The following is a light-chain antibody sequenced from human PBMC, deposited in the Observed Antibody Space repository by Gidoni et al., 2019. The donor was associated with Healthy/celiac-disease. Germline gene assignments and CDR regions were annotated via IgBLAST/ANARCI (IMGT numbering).Light chain of an antibody. V-gene: IGLV2-8*01. Sequence: QSALTHPPSSSGSPGQSVTISCTGTSSDVGGYHYVPWYQQHPGKAPNLIIYEVSNQPSGVPDRFSGSKSGNTASLTVSELQAEDEADYYCSSYAGSNNKVVFGGGTKLPVL. CDR2: EVS. CDR3: SSYAGSNNKVV. CDR1: SSDVGGYHY. J-gene: IGLJ2*01.